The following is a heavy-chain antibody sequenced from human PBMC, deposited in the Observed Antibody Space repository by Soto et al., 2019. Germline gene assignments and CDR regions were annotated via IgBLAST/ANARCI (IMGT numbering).Heavy chain of an antibody. J-gene: IGHJ1*01. CDR2: INHSGNT. D-gene: IGHD3-22*01. Sequence: QVPLHQWGAELLKPSDTLSLTCAVYGGSFSGYFWTWIRQPPGKGLEWIGEINHSGNTNYSPSLKSRVTISLNTSKNQFSLKLSSVTAADTAVYYCARGLRDSSGYYHVHYFQHWGQGTLVTVSS. V-gene: IGHV4-34*01. CDR3: ARGLRDSSGYYHVHYFQH. CDR1: GGSFSGYF.